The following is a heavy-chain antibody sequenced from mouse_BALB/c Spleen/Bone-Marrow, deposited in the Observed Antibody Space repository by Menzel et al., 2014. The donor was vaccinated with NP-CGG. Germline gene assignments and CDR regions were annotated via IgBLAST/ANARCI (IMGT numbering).Heavy chain of an antibody. CDR1: DYSITSGYY. Sequence: VQLQQSGPGLVKPSQSLSLTCSVTDYSITSGYYWNWIRQFPGNKLEWMGYISYDGSNNYNPSLKNRISITRDTSKNQFFLKLNSVTTEDTATYYCARWLLHYYAMDYWGQGTSVTVSS. J-gene: IGHJ4*01. CDR3: ARWLLHYYAMDY. D-gene: IGHD2-3*01. CDR2: ISYDGSN. V-gene: IGHV3-6*02.